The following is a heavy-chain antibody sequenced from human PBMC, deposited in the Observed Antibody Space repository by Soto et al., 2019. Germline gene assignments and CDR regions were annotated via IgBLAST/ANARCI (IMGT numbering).Heavy chain of an antibody. D-gene: IGHD6-13*01. J-gene: IGHJ6*02. V-gene: IGHV3-33*01. CDR2: IWYDGSNK. Sequence: QVQLVESGGGVVQPGRSLRLSCAASGFTFSSYGMHWVRQAPGKGLEWVAVIWYDGSNKYYADSVKGRFTISRDNSKNTLYLQMNSLRAEDTAVYYCARDHALVSAAGTVYYYYGMDVWGQGTTVTVSS. CDR3: ARDHALVSAAGTVYYYYGMDV. CDR1: GFTFSSYG.